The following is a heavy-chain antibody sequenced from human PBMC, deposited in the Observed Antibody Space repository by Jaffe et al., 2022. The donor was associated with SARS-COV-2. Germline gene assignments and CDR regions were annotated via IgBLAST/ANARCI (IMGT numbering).Heavy chain of an antibody. V-gene: IGHV2-5*02. J-gene: IGHJ5*02. Sequence: QITLKESGPTLVKPTQTLTLTCTFSGFSLSTSGVGVGWIRQPPGKALEWLALIYWDDDKRYSPSLKSRLTITKDTSKNQVVLTMTNMDPVDTATYYCAHLTLYYDILTGYRRGTNWFDPWGQGTLVTVSS. CDR3: AHLTLYYDILTGYRRGTNWFDP. D-gene: IGHD3-9*01. CDR1: GFSLSTSGVG. CDR2: IYWDDDK.